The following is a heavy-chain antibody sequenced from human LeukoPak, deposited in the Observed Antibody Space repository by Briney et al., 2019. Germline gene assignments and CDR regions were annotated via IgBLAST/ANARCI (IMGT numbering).Heavy chain of an antibody. CDR2: IRSKVYGGTT. V-gene: IGHV3-49*04. Sequence: PGGSLRLSCTASGFTFGDYAMSWVRQAPGKGLEWVGFIRSKVYGGTTEYAASVKGRFTISRDDSKSIAYLQMNSLKTEDTAVYYCTRASIYSSAWYVDYWGQGTLVTVSS. J-gene: IGHJ4*02. CDR1: GFTFGDYA. D-gene: IGHD6-19*01. CDR3: TRASIYSSAWYVDY.